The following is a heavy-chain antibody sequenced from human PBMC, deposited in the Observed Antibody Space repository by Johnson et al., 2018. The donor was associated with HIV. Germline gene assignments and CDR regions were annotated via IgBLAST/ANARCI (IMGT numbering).Heavy chain of an antibody. CDR3: ARDGNAFDI. CDR1: GFTFSSYA. V-gene: IGHV3-7*01. D-gene: IGHD1-14*01. Sequence: VQLVESGGGVVRPGGSLRLSCAASGFTFSSYAMHWVRQAPGKGLEWVANIKRDGSEKYYVDSVKGRFTISRDNAKNSLYLQMNSLRTEDTAVYYCARDGNAFDIWGQGTMVTVSS. J-gene: IGHJ3*02. CDR2: IKRDGSEK.